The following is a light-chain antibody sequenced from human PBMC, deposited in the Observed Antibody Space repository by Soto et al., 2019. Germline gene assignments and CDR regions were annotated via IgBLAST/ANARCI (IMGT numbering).Light chain of an antibody. Sequence: QSGLTQPASVSGSPGQSITISCTGTSSDVGNYKYVSWYQQHPGKAPKLMIYEVSNRLSGVSNRFSGSKSGNTAALISSGLQAEDETDYYCFSYTSSGTYVFGTGTKVTV. CDR3: FSYTSSGTYV. J-gene: IGLJ1*01. CDR2: EVS. CDR1: SSDVGNYKY. V-gene: IGLV2-14*01.